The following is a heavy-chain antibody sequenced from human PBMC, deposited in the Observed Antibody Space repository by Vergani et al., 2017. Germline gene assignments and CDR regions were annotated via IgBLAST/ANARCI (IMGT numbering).Heavy chain of an antibody. CDR3: AKDFDSSGYPYWYFDL. CDR2: ISWNSGSI. J-gene: IGHJ2*01. V-gene: IGHV3-9*01. CDR1: GFTFDDYA. Sequence: EVQLVESGGGLVQPGGSLRLSCAASGFTFDDYAMHWVRQAPGKGLEWVSGISWNSGSIGYADSVKGRFTISRDNAKNSLYLQMNSLRAEDTALYYCAKDFDSSGYPYWYFDLWGRGTLVTVSS. D-gene: IGHD3-22*01.